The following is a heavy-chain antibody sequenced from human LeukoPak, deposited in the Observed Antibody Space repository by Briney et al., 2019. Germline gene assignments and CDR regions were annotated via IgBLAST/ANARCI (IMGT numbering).Heavy chain of an antibody. Sequence: GGSLRLSCAASGFTFSSYWMSWVRQAPGKGLEWVANIKQDGSEKYYVDSVKGRFTISRDNARNSLYLQMNSLRAEDTAVYYCARNGAPVVTAITPYYYYMDVWGKGTTVTVSS. J-gene: IGHJ6*03. V-gene: IGHV3-7*01. CDR1: GFTFSSYW. CDR3: ARNGAPVVTAITPYYYYMDV. CDR2: IKQDGSEK. D-gene: IGHD2-21*02.